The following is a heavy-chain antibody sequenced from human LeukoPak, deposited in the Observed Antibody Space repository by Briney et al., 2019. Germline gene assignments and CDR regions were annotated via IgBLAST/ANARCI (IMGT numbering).Heavy chain of an antibody. V-gene: IGHV3-74*01. Sequence: GGSLRLSCAASGFTFSSYWMHWVRQAPGKGLVWVSRINSDGSSTGYADSVKGRFTISRDNAKNTLYLQMNSLRAEDTAVYYCVREPTSHDSSGYYLEGYFDHWGQGTLVTVAS. CDR2: INSDGSST. CDR3: VREPTSHDSSGYYLEGYFDH. CDR1: GFTFSSYW. J-gene: IGHJ4*02. D-gene: IGHD3-22*01.